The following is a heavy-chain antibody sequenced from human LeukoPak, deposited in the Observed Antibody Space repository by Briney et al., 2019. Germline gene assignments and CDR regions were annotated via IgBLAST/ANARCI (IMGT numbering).Heavy chain of an antibody. D-gene: IGHD1-26*01. CDR2: IYYSGST. CDR1: VGSISSSSYY. V-gene: IGHV4-39*01. CDR3: ARRSKYSGSYVGSYDY. Sequence: SETLSLTCTVSVGSISSSSYYWGWIRQPPGKGLEWIGSIYYSGSTYYNPSLKSRVTISVDTSKNQFSLKLSSVTAADTAVYYCARRSKYSGSYVGSYDYWGQGTLVTVSS. J-gene: IGHJ4*02.